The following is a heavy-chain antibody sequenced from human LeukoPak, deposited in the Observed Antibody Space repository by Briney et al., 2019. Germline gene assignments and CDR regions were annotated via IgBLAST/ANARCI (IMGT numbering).Heavy chain of an antibody. J-gene: IGHJ4*02. Sequence: SETLSLTCTVSGGSVYDNTYNWGWVRQPPGKGLEWIGCVYYSGSAYYNPSLKSRVTISVDTSKNQFSLKLTSVTAADTAFYYCARHHVYGVGKGDWGQGTLVTVSS. CDR2: VYYSGSA. V-gene: IGHV4-39*01. D-gene: IGHD4-17*01. CDR3: ARHHVYGVGKGD. CDR1: GGSVYDNTYN.